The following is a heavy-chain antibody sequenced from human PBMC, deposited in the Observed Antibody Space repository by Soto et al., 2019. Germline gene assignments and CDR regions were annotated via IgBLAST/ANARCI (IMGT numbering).Heavy chain of an antibody. V-gene: IGHV4-4*07. CDR1: GGSISSYY. J-gene: IGHJ6*02. D-gene: IGHD3-9*01. CDR3: AREGLRITIFFHYGMDV. Sequence: SETLSLTCTVSGGSISSYYWSWIRQPAGKGLEWIGRIYTSGSTNYNPSLKSRVTMSVDTSKNQFSLKLSSVTAADTAVYYCAREGLRITIFFHYGMDVWGQGTTVTVSS. CDR2: IYTSGST.